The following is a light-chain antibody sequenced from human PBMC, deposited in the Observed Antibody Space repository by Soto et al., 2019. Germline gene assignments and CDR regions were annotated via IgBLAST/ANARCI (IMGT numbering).Light chain of an antibody. V-gene: IGLV1-44*01. J-gene: IGLJ1*01. CDR1: SSNIGSNT. Sequence: QSVLTQPPSASGTPGQRVTISCSGSSSNIGSNTVNWYQQLPGTAPKLLIYSNNQRPSGVPERFSGSKSGTSASLAISGLQSEDEADYYCAAWDDSLNRYVFGSGTKVTV. CDR3: AAWDDSLNRYV. CDR2: SNN.